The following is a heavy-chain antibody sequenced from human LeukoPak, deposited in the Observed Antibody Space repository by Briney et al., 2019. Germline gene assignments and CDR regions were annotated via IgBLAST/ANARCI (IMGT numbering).Heavy chain of an antibody. V-gene: IGHV3-48*01. Sequence: GGSLRLSCAASAFTFSSYSMNWVRQAPGKGLEWLSYISSSSSTIYYADSVKGRFTISRDNAKNSLYLQMNSLRAEDTAVYYCARDRFMNYFDRWGQGTLVTVSS. CDR3: ARDRFMNYFDR. J-gene: IGHJ4*02. CDR1: AFTFSSYS. D-gene: IGHD3-22*01. CDR2: ISSSSSTI.